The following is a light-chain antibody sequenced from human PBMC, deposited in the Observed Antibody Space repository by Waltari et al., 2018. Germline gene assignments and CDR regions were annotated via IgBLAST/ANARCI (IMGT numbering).Light chain of an antibody. J-gene: IGKJ1*01. V-gene: IGKV3-20*01. Sequence: EIILTQYADTLSLSPGARATLSCRASQTVSSSYLAWYQPKPGQAPRLLIYGASSRATGIPYRFSGSGSGTDFTLTISRLESEDFAMYYCQQYGKSPPRTFGQGTKVEIK. CDR3: QQYGKSPPRT. CDR1: QTVSSSY. CDR2: GAS.